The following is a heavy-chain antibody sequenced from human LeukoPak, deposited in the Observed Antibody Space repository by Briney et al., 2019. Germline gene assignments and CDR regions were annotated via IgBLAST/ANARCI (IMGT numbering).Heavy chain of an antibody. V-gene: IGHV4-4*07. CDR3: ARDFCGADCYGQRFYFDY. J-gene: IGHJ4*02. CDR1: GDFIGTKY. D-gene: IGHD2-21*02. Sequence: SETLSLTCSVSGDFIGTKYLNWIRQPAGKGLEWIGRINNNGRAHYNVSLQRRVTMSVDPSKKQFSPLMYSVTAADTAVYYCARDFCGADCYGQRFYFDYWGQGALVTVSS. CDR2: INNNGRA.